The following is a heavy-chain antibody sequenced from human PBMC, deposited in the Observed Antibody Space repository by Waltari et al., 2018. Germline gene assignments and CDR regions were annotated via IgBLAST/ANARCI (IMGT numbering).Heavy chain of an antibody. D-gene: IGHD1-26*01. Sequence: QVQLQESGPGLVKPSETLSLTCTVSGGSTSTYYWSWVRQSPGKGLEWIGYIHYSGSSVYNPALRSGFARSLDTPINQFSLRLRSVTAADAAIYYCARADTSTSYFYYYMDVWGKGTTVTVSS. J-gene: IGHJ6*03. CDR3: ARADTSTSYFYYYMDV. CDR2: IHYSGSS. V-gene: IGHV4-59*01. CDR1: GGSTSTYY.